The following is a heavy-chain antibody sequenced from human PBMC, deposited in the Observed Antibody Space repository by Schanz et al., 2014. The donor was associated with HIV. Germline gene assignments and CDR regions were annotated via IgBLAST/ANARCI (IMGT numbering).Heavy chain of an antibody. V-gene: IGHV3-15*01. D-gene: IGHD2-8*01. CDR3: TTDRWEGYCINGICYSYFDF. J-gene: IGHJ4*02. CDR2: IKSKTDGGTV. CDR1: GFTLSDAW. Sequence: EVQLVESGGGLVKPGGSLRLSCATSGFTLSDAWMSWVRQVPGKGLEWVGRIKSKTDGGTVDYAAPVKGRFTISRDDSKDRVYLQMNSLKTEDTAVYYCTTDRWEGYCINGICYSYFDFWGQGTLVTVSS.